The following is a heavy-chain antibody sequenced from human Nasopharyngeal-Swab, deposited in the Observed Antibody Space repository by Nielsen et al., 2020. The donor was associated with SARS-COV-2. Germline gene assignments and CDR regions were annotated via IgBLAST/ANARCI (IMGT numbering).Heavy chain of an antibody. Sequence: SETLSLTCAVYGGSFSGYYWSWIRQPPGKGLEWIGEINHSGSTNYNPSLKSRVTISVDTSKNQFSLKLSSMTAADTAVYYCARVVPAALGGMDVWGQGTTVTVSS. CDR2: INHSGST. V-gene: IGHV4-34*01. CDR1: GGSFSGYY. J-gene: IGHJ6*02. CDR3: ARVVPAALGGMDV. D-gene: IGHD2-2*01.